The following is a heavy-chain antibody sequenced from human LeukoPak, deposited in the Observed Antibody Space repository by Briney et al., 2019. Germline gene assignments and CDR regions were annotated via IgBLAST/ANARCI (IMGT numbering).Heavy chain of an antibody. J-gene: IGHJ4*02. CDR1: GGSISSYY. CDR2: IYYTGST. D-gene: IGHD6-19*01. Sequence: PSETLSLTCTVSGGSISSYYWNWIRRPPGKGLEWIGYIYYTGSTNYNPSLKSRVTISLDTSKNQFSLRLTSVTPEDTAVYYCAKTYSSAWYYFDYWGQGTPVTVSS. V-gene: IGHV4-59*01. CDR3: AKTYSSAWYYFDY.